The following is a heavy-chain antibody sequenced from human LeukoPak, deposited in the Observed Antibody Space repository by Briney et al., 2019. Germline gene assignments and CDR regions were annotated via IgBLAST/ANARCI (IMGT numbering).Heavy chain of an antibody. J-gene: IGHJ4*02. V-gene: IGHV2-5*02. CDR3: AHIKHMITFGGVGTPFDC. Sequence: SGPTLVKPTQTLTLTCTFSGFSLSTSGVGVGWIRQPPGKALEWLALIYWDDDKRYSPSLKSRLTITKDTTKNQVVLTMTSMDPVDTATYYCAHIKHMITFGGVGTPFDCWGQGTLVTAS. CDR2: IYWDDDK. CDR1: GFSLSTSGVG. D-gene: IGHD3-16*01.